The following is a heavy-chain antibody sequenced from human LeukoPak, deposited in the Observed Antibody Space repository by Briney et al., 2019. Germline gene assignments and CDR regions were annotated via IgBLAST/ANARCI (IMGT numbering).Heavy chain of an antibody. CDR3: AKGRPRMTTVTYLDY. J-gene: IGHJ4*02. V-gene: IGHV3-30*18. CDR2: ISYDGSNK. D-gene: IGHD4-17*01. Sequence: PGGSLRLSCAASGFTFSSYGMHWVRQAPGKGLEWVAVISYDGSNKYYADSVKGRFTTSRDNSKNTLYLQMNSLRAEDTAVYYCAKGRPRMTTVTYLDYWGQGTLVTVSS. CDR1: GFTFSSYG.